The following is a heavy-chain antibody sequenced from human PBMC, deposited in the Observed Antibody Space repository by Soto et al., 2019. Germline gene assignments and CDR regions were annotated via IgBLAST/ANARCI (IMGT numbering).Heavy chain of an antibody. CDR2: IYYSGST. V-gene: IGHV4-59*01. J-gene: IGHJ4*02. CDR1: GGSITGYY. CDR3: ARSSSSTNWYLDY. Sequence: PSETLSLACTVSGGSITGYYWGCVRQPPGKELEWIGYIYYSGSTSYNPSLKSRVTISVDTSKNQFSLNLSSVTAADTAVYYCARSSSSTNWYLDYWGQGTLVTVSS. D-gene: IGHD1-1*01.